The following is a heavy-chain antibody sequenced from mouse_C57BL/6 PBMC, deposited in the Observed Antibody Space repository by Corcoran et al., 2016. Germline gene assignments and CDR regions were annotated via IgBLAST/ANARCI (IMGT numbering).Heavy chain of an antibody. V-gene: IGHV1-26*01. CDR2: INPNNGGT. D-gene: IGHD2-3*01. CDR1: GYTFTDYD. CDR3: ASGPFYDGYYYDY. J-gene: IGHJ2*01. Sequence: EVQLQQSGPELVKPGASVKISCKASGYTFTDYDMNWVKQSHGKSLEWIGDINPNNGGTSYNQKFKGKATLTVDKSSSTAYMELRSLTSEDSAVYYCASGPFYDGYYYDYWGQGTTLTVSS.